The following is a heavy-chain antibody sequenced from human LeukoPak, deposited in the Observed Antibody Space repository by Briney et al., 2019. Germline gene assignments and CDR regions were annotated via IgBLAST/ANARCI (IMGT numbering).Heavy chain of an antibody. V-gene: IGHV1-3*01. J-gene: IGHJ1*01. CDR2: INAGNGNT. D-gene: IGHD2-2*01. CDR1: GYTFTSYA. CDR3: ARGDIVVVPAAREYFQH. Sequence: ALAKVSCKASGYTFTSYAMHWVRQAPGQRLERMGWINAGNGNTKYSQKFQGRVTITRDTSASTAYMELSSLRSEDTAVYYCARGDIVVVPAAREYFQHWGQGTLVTVSS.